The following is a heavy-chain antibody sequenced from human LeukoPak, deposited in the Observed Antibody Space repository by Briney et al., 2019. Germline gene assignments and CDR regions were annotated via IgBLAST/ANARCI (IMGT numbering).Heavy chain of an antibody. J-gene: IGHJ6*02. CDR3: ARFRVPYYYYGMDV. CDR1: GFTVGDNY. V-gene: IGHV3-21*01. D-gene: IGHD4/OR15-4a*01. CDR2: ISSSSSYI. Sequence: GGSLRLSCAASGFTVGDNYMTWVRQAPGKGLEWVSSISSSSSYIYYADSVKGRFTISRDNAKNSLYLQMNSLRAEDTAVYYCARFRVPYYYYGMDVWGQGTTVTVSS.